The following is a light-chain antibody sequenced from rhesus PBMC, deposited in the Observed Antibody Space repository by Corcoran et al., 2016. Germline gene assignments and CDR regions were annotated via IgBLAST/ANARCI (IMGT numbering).Light chain of an antibody. J-gene: IGKJ1*01. V-gene: IGKV3-53*02. CDR3: QKYSTSPRT. CDR1: QSVSTY. Sequence: QVILTQSPATLSLSPGERATLSCRASQSVSTYLAWYQQKTGQAPKLLIYDASSRATGIPARVSGSGSWTEFTLTLSSLEPEDFAVYYCQKYSTSPRTFGQGTKVEIK. CDR2: DAS.